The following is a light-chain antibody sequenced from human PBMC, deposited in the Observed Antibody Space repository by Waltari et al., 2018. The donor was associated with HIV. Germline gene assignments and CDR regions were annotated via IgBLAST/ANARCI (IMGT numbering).Light chain of an antibody. V-gene: IGLV2-14*03. CDR1: SSDVGGYNS. CDR3: SSYTSSSTYV. J-gene: IGLJ1*01. CDR2: DVS. Sequence: QSALTQPASVSGSPGQSITISCTGTSSDVGGYNSVSWYQQHPGKAPKLMIYDVSNRHSGVSNRFSGSKSGNTASLTISGLQAEDEADYYCSSYTSSSTYVFGTGTKVTVL.